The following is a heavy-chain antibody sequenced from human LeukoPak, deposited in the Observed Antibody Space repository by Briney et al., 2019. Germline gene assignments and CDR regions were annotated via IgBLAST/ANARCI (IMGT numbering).Heavy chain of an antibody. CDR3: ARDRYYYDSSGPGPFDY. CDR1: GYTFTSYD. D-gene: IGHD3-22*01. Sequence: ASVKVSCKASGYTFTSYDMHWVRQAPGQGLEWMGIINPSGDSTSYAQKFQGRVTMTRDTSTSTVYMELSRLSSDDTAVYYCARDRYYYDSSGPGPFDYWGQGTLVTVSS. V-gene: IGHV1-46*01. CDR2: INPSGDST. J-gene: IGHJ4*02.